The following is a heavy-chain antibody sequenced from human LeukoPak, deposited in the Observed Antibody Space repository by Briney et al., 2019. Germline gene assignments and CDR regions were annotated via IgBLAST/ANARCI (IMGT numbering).Heavy chain of an antibody. CDR1: GFTFSDYG. J-gene: IGHJ4*02. V-gene: IGHV3-30*18. CDR2: ISYDGSNK. Sequence: GRSLRLSCAASGFTFSDYGMHWVRQAPGKGLEWVAVISYDGSNKYYADSVKGRFTISRDNSKNTLYLQMNSLRAEDTAVYYCAKLGDIVVVPAANGDDYWGQGTLVTVSS. D-gene: IGHD2-2*01. CDR3: AKLGDIVVVPAANGDDY.